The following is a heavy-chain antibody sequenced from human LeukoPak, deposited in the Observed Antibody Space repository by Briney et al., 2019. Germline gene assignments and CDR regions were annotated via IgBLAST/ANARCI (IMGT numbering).Heavy chain of an antibody. CDR3: AKVLAVAGSYYFDY. CDR2: ISGSGGST. J-gene: IGHJ4*02. V-gene: IGHV3-23*01. D-gene: IGHD6-19*01. CDR1: VFTLISYV. Sequence: PGGSLRLSCAASVFTLISYVLSWVRQAPGRGLEWVSAISGSGGSTYYADSVKGRFTISRDNSKNTLYLQMNSLRAEDTAVYYCAKVLAVAGSYYFDYCGQGTLVTVSS.